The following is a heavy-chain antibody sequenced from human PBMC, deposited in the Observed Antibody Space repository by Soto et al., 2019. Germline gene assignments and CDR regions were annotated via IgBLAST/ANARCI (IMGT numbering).Heavy chain of an antibody. J-gene: IGHJ2*01. V-gene: IGHV3-23*01. CDR2: IIGSGGST. CDR1: GFTFSSYA. CDR3: AKTGRSWYWYFDL. Sequence: EVQLLESGGGLVQPGGSLRLSCAASGFTFSSYAMSWVRQAPGKGLEWVSGIIGSGGSTYYADSVKGRFTISRDNSKNAMGLEMNSLRAEDTAVCYCAKTGRSWYWYFDLWGRGALVTVSS. D-gene: IGHD6-13*01.